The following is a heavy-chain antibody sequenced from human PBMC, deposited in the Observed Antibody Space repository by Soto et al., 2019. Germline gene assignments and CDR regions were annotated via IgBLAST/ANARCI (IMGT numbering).Heavy chain of an antibody. CDR1: GGSISSYY. V-gene: IGHV4-59*01. J-gene: IGHJ3*02. CDR2: IYYSGST. CDR3: ARDLSYDYIWGSYREGAFDI. Sequence: SETLSLTCTVSGGSISSYYWSWIRQPPGKGLEWIGYIYYSGSTNYNPSLKSRVTISVDTSKNQFSLKLSSVTAADTAVYYCARDLSYDYIWGSYREGAFDIWGQGTMVTVSS. D-gene: IGHD3-16*02.